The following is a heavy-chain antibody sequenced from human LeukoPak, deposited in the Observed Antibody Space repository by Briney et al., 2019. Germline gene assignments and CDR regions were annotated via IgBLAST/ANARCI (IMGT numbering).Heavy chain of an antibody. Sequence: ASVKVSCKASGYTFTSYGISWVRQAPGQGLEWMGWISAYNGNTNYAQKLQGRVTMTTDTSTSTAYMELRSLRSDDTAVYYCERDNVDTAMYDAFDIWGQGTMVTVSS. CDR1: GYTFTSYG. V-gene: IGHV1-18*01. D-gene: IGHD5-18*01. J-gene: IGHJ3*02. CDR2: ISAYNGNT. CDR3: ERDNVDTAMYDAFDI.